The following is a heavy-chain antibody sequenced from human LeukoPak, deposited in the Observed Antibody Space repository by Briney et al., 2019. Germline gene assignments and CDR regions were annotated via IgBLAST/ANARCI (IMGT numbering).Heavy chain of an antibody. CDR1: GYSISSGYY. D-gene: IGHD1-14*01. CDR3: ARAREPLIYTYYFEY. J-gene: IGHJ4*02. Sequence: KPSETLSLTCSVSGYSISSGYYWGWIRQPPGRGLEWIGRIYHSGSTYYDPSLKSRVTISVDTSRNQFSLKLTSVTAADTAVYYCARAREPLIYTYYFEYWGQGTLVTVSS. V-gene: IGHV4-38-2*02. CDR2: IYHSGST.